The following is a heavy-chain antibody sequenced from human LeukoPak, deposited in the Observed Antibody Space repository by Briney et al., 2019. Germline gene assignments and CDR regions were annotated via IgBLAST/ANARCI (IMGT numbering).Heavy chain of an antibody. CDR2: ISSNGGST. J-gene: IGHJ4*02. CDR3: ARDQSPTTVTTADY. CDR1: GFTFSSYA. D-gene: IGHD4-17*01. V-gene: IGHV3-64*01. Sequence: GGSLRLSCAASGFTFSSYAMHWVRQAPGKGLEYVSAISSNGGSTYYANSVKGRFTISRDNSKNTLYLQMGSLRAEDTAVYYCARDQSPTTVTTADYWGLGTLVTVSS.